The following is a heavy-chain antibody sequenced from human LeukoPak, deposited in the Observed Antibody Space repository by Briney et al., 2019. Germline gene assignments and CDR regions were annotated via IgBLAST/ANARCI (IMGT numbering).Heavy chain of an antibody. CDR3: ARGDYDYVWGSYRFSYFDY. Sequence: SETLSLTCTVSGGSISSYYWSWIRQPAGKGLEWIGRIYTSGSTNYSPSLKSRVTMSVDTSKNQFSLKLSSVTAADTAVYYCARGDYDYVWGSYRFSYFDYWGQGTLVTVSS. D-gene: IGHD3-16*02. CDR1: GGSISSYY. J-gene: IGHJ4*02. V-gene: IGHV4-4*07. CDR2: IYTSGST.